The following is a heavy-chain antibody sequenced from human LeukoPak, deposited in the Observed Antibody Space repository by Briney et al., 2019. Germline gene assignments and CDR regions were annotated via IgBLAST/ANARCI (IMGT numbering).Heavy chain of an antibody. V-gene: IGHV4-59*01. CDR2: IYYSGGT. CDR3: ARDRGYSYDLDY. J-gene: IGHJ4*02. Sequence: KPSETLSLTCTVSGGSISTYYWTWIRQPPGKGLEWIGYIYYSGGTNYNPSLKSRVTMSVDASKNQFSLKLSPVTGADTAVYYCARDRGYSYDLDYWGQGTLVTVSS. D-gene: IGHD5-18*01. CDR1: GGSISTYY.